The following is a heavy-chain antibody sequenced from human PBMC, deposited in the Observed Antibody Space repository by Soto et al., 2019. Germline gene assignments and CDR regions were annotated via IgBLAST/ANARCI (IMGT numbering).Heavy chain of an antibody. J-gene: IGHJ5*02. CDR3: ARERVTFGGVIVHNWFDP. V-gene: IGHV4-31*03. D-gene: IGHD3-16*02. Sequence: SETLSLTCTVSGGSISSGGYYWSWIRQHPGKGLEWIGYIYYSGSTYYNPSLKGRVTISVDTSKNQFSLKLSSVTAADTAVYYCARERVTFGGVIVHNWFDPWGQGTLVTVSS. CDR2: IYYSGST. CDR1: GGSISSGGYY.